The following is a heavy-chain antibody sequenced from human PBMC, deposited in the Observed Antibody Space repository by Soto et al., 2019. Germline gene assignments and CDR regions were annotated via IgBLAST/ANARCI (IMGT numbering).Heavy chain of an antibody. J-gene: IGHJ2*01. CDR1: GFTFSGSA. Sequence: EVQLVESGGGLVQPGGSLKLSCAASGFTFSGSAMHWVRQASGKGLEWVGRIRSKANSYATAYAASVKGRFTISRDDSKNTAYLHMNSLKTEDTAVYYCSSHDYGGDWYFDLWGRGTLVTVSS. CDR2: IRSKANSYAT. D-gene: IGHD4-17*01. V-gene: IGHV3-73*02. CDR3: SSHDYGGDWYFDL.